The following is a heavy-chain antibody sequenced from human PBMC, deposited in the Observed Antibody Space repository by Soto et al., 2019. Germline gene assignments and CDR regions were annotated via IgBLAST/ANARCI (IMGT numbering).Heavy chain of an antibody. J-gene: IGHJ1*01. D-gene: IGHD6-13*01. CDR2: ISTYNGNT. CDR1: GYIFTSHG. CDR3: ARDNVQRLVSD. Sequence: QVQLVQSGAEVKKPGASVKVSCKASGYIFTSHGISWVRQAPGQGLEWMGRISTYNGNTKHAQKLQGRVTMTTDTSASIAYMELRSLRSDDTAVYYFARDNVQRLVSDWGQWTLVTFSS. V-gene: IGHV1-18*01.